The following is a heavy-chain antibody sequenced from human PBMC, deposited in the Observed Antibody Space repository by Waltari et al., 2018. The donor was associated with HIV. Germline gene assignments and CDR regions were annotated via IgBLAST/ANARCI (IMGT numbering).Heavy chain of an antibody. V-gene: IGHV1-8*01. CDR3: ARGVGVYYYDSSGYPVY. D-gene: IGHD3-22*01. CDR1: GYTFTSYD. CDR2: MDRNSGNT. Sequence: QVQLVQSGAEVKKPGASVKVSCKASGYTFTSYDINWVRQATGQGLEWMGWMDRNSGNTGYAQKFQGRVTRTRNTSISTAYMELSSLRSEDTAVYYCARGVGVYYYDSSGYPVYWGQGTLVTVSS. J-gene: IGHJ4*02.